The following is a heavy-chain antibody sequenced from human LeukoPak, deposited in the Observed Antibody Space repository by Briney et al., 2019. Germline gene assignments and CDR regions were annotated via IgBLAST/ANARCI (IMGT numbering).Heavy chain of an antibody. J-gene: IGHJ4*02. Sequence: PSETLSLTCTVSSGSINSYYWSWIRQSPGKGLEWIGYIYYTGNIRYNPSLKSRVTISVDTSKNQFSLKVNSVTAADTAVYYCASSSGSGRSDYWGQGTLVTVSS. CDR2: IYYTGNI. V-gene: IGHV4-59*01. D-gene: IGHD3-10*01. CDR3: ASSSGSGRSDY. CDR1: SGSINSYY.